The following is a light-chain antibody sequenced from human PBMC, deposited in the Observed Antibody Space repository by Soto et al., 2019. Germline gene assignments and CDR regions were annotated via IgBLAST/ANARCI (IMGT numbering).Light chain of an antibody. CDR2: DVS. CDR3: SSYTTSGTLV. V-gene: IGLV2-14*03. CDR1: SSDVGSYNY. J-gene: IGLJ1*01. Sequence: QSALTQSASVSGSPGQSIIISCTGTSSDVGSYNYVSWYQHHPGKAPKFMIYDVSNRPSGVSNRFSGSKSGNTASLTISGLQAEDAAEYYCSSYTTSGTLVFGSGTKLTVL.